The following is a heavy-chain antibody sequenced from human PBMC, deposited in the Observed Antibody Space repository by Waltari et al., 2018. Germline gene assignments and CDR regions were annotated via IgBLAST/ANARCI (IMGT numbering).Heavy chain of an antibody. V-gene: IGHV4-59*08. CDR1: GGSLSTYS. CDR3: ARGLMVKTTYFNH. D-gene: IGHD2-8*01. Sequence: QVQLQESGPGLVRPSETLSLTCIVSGGSLSTYSWNWIRQPPGKGLEWIGSIFYSGTTNFNPSLKSRVTMSVDTSKNQFSLTMTSVTAADTAVYFCARGLMVKTTYFNHWGRGALVTVSS. CDR2: IFYSGTT. J-gene: IGHJ4*02.